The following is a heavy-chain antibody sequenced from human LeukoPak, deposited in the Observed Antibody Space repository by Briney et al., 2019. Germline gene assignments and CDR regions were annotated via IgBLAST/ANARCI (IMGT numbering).Heavy chain of an antibody. D-gene: IGHD6-13*01. CDR3: ARAGPQYWGSSWLRLPNYYYYGMDV. J-gene: IGHJ6*02. CDR2: ISAYNGNT. CDR1: GYTFTSYG. V-gene: IGHV1-18*01. Sequence: ASVKVSCKASGYTFTSYGISWVRQAPGQGLEWMGWISAYNGNTNYAQKLQGRVTMTTDTSTSTAYMELRSLRSDDTAVYYCARAGPQYWGSSWLRLPNYYYYGMDVWGRGTTVTVSS.